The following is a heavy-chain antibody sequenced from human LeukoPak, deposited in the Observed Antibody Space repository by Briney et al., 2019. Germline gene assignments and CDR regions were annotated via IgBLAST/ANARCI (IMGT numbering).Heavy chain of an antibody. CDR1: GFTFRSYA. CDR3: ARDPYDSSGYPMGY. J-gene: IGHJ4*02. CDR2: ISYDASNK. D-gene: IGHD3-22*01. Sequence: AGGSLRLSCAASGFTFRSYAVHWVRQAPGKGLEWVAGISYDASNKYYADSVKGRFTISRDNSKNTLSLQMNSLRAEDTAVYYCARDPYDSSGYPMGYWGQGTLATVSS. V-gene: IGHV3-30-3*01.